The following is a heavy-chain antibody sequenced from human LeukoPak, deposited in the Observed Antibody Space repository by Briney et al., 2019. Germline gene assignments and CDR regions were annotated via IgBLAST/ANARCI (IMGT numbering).Heavy chain of an antibody. CDR1: GFTFSDYY. V-gene: IGHV3-11*04. CDR3: ARSGYYYHNWFDP. J-gene: IGHJ5*02. CDR2: ISSSGSTI. D-gene: IGHD3-22*01. Sequence: GGPLRLSCAASGFTFSDYYMSWIRQAPGKGLKWVSYISSSGSTIYYADSVKGRFTISRDNAKNSLYLQMNSLRAEDTAVYYCARSGYYYHNWFDPWGQGTLVTVSS.